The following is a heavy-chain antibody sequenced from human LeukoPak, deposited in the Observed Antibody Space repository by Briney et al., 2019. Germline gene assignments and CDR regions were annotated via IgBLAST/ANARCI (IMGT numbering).Heavy chain of an antibody. CDR3: AKDTGYDFWSGYRYSGFDY. CDR2: ISGGGGST. D-gene: IGHD3-3*01. Sequence: GGSLRLSCAASGFTFSSYAMSWVRQAPGKGLEWVSAISGGGGSTYYADSVKGRFTISRDNSKNTLYLQMNSLRAEDTAVYYCAKDTGYDFWSGYRYSGFDYWGQGTLVTVSS. J-gene: IGHJ4*02. V-gene: IGHV3-23*01. CDR1: GFTFSSYA.